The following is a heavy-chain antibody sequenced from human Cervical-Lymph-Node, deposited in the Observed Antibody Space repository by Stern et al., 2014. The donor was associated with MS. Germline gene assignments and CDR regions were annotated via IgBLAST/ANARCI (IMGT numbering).Heavy chain of an antibody. CDR3: ARGGMVPY. Sequence: VQLVQSGAEVKKPGASVKVSCKASGYTFSSYGLHWVRQAPGQGPEWVGWISTYSGNTRYAQKLQGRVTMTSDTSTSTVYMELTSLRSDDTAAYYCARGGMVPYWGQGTLVTVSS. CDR1: GYTFSSYG. CDR2: ISTYSGNT. D-gene: IGHD3-16*01. J-gene: IGHJ4*02. V-gene: IGHV1-18*01.